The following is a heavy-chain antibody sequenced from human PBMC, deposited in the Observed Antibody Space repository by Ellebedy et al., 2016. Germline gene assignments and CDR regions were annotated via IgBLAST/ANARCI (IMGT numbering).Heavy chain of an antibody. CDR1: GFTFRTYG. D-gene: IGHD3-22*01. Sequence: GGSLRLSXAASGFTFRTYGMHWVRQAPGKGLEWVAVISYDGSNDYYADSVKGRFTISRDNFKGTLSLQMNSLRAEDTAVYYCAKGGLYYDSSGYFDSWGQGTLVTVSS. CDR2: ISYDGSND. J-gene: IGHJ4*02. CDR3: AKGGLYYDSSGYFDS. V-gene: IGHV3-30*18.